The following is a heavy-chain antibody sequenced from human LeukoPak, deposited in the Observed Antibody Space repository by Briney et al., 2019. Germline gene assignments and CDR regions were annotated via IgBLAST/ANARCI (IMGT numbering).Heavy chain of an antibody. Sequence: GSSVKVSCKASGYTFTSYALNWVRQAPGQGLEWMGWINTNTGNHTYAQSFTGRFGFSFDTSVSTAYLQISSLKAEDTAVYYCARDGLPIVVPAAMQSDYWGQGTLVTVSS. J-gene: IGHJ4*02. CDR1: GYTFTSYA. CDR3: ARDGLPIVVPAAMQSDY. CDR2: INTNTGNH. V-gene: IGHV7-4-1*02. D-gene: IGHD2-2*01.